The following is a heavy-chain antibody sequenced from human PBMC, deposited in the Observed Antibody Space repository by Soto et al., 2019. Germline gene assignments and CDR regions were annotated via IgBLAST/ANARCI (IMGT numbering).Heavy chain of an antibody. CDR2: ISIEKGDT. J-gene: IGHJ2*01. D-gene: IGHD2-15*01. CDR3: ARCYCSLGSCLTGRHFEL. Sequence: QVQVVQSGAEVKKPGASVKVACKASGYSFDTFGMRWVRQAPGQGLEWMGWISIEKGDTNSEQKLQDRVTMTTDTPTSTAYRELRSLPSDYTAVYYCARCYCSLGSCLTGRHFELWGRGTLVTVSS. V-gene: IGHV1-18*01. CDR1: GYSFDTFG.